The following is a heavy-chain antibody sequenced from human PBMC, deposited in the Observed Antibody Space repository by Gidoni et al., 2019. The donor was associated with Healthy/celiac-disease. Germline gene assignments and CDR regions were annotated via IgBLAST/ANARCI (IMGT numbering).Heavy chain of an antibody. CDR2: IWYDGSNK. J-gene: IGHJ6*02. D-gene: IGHD6-13*01. CDR3: ARAGYSSSWDPIPDDYGMDV. V-gene: IGHV3-33*01. CDR1: GFTFSSYG. Sequence: QVQLVESGGGVVQPGRSLRLSCAASGFTFSSYGMHWVRQAPGKGLEWVAVIWYDGSNKYYADSVKGRFTISRDNSKNTLYLQMNSLRAEDTAVYYCARAGYSSSWDPIPDDYGMDVWGQGTTVTVSS.